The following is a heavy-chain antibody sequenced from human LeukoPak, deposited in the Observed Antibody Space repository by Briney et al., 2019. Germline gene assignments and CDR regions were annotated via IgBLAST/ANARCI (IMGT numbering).Heavy chain of an antibody. Sequence: GGSLRLSCEASGFNLGSSWMAWVRQAPGKGLEWVANIKPEGSEKHYVDSVNGRFTIPRDNAKTPLYLQMTSLRAEDTAVYYCPRDPNSGYSYSASWGQGTLVTVSS. CDR2: IKPEGSEK. CDR3: PRDPNSGYSYSAS. V-gene: IGHV3-7*01. J-gene: IGHJ5*02. D-gene: IGHD5-18*01. CDR1: GFNLGSSW.